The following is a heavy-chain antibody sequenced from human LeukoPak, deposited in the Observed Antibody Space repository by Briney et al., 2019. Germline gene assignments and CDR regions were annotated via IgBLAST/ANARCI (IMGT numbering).Heavy chain of an antibody. CDR2: IYSGGST. V-gene: IGHV3-53*01. CDR3: ARGPYYYGSGTGSGFDP. CDR1: GFTVSSNY. J-gene: IGHJ5*02. Sequence: PGGSLRLSRAASGFTVSSNYMSWVRQAPGKGLEWVSVIYSGGSTYYADSVKGRFTISRDNSKNTLYLQMNSVRAEDTAVYYCARGPYYYGSGTGSGFDPWGQGTLVTVSS. D-gene: IGHD3-10*01.